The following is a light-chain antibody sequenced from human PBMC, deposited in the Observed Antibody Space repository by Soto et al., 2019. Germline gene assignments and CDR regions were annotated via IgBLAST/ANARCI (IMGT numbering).Light chain of an antibody. CDR2: KAS. Sequence: DIQMTQSPSTLSASVGDRVTITCRASRSISTWLAWYQQKPGKAPKLLIYKASSLESGVPSRFSDSGSGTEFTLTINSLQPDDFATYSCQQYNSNPLTFGGGTKVEIK. CDR3: QQYNSNPLT. J-gene: IGKJ4*01. V-gene: IGKV1-5*03. CDR1: RSISTW.